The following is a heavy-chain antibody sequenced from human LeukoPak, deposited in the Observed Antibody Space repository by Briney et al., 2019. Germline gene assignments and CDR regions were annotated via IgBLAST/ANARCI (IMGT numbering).Heavy chain of an antibody. CDR2: ISYDGSNK. CDR3: AKDRGYSGYDCFDY. CDR1: GFTFSRYG. D-gene: IGHD5-12*01. Sequence: GGSLRLSCAASGFTFSRYGMHWVRQAPGKGLEWVAVISYDGSNKYYADSVKGRFTISRDNSKNTLYLQMNSLRAEDTAVYYCAKDRGYSGYDCFDYWGQGTLVTVSS. J-gene: IGHJ4*02. V-gene: IGHV3-30*18.